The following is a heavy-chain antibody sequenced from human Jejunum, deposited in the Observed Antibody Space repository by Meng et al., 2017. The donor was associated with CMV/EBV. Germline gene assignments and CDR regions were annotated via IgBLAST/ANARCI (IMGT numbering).Heavy chain of an antibody. CDR2: ISGGGGTT. V-gene: IGHV3-23*01. D-gene: IGHD6-13*01. CDR3: AKGLAAARFDA. J-gene: IGHJ5*02. Sequence: CAASGFAFNAFVMSWVRQAPGQGLGWVSGISGGGGTTYFADSVKGRFTISKDNSKNTLYLQMNSLRVEDTAVYYCAKGLAAARFDAWGQGTLVTVSS. CDR1: GFAFNAFV.